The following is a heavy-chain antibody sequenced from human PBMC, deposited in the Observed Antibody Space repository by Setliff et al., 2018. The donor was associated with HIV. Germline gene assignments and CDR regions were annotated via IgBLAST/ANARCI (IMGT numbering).Heavy chain of an antibody. CDR2: FDPEDGET. J-gene: IGHJ6*03. CDR1: GYTLTELS. Sequence: ASVKVSCKVSGYTLTELSMHWVRQAPGKGLEWMGGFDPEDGETIYAQKFQGRVTMTEDTSTDTAYMELSSLRSEDTAVYYCASPFGVVTLNYYYYMDVWGKGTTVTVSS. CDR3: ASPFGVVTLNYYYYMDV. V-gene: IGHV1-24*01. D-gene: IGHD3-3*01.